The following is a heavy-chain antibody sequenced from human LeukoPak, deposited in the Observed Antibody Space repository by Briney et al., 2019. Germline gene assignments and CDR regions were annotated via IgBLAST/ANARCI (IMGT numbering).Heavy chain of an antibody. CDR2: IYYSGST. J-gene: IGHJ6*02. CDR3: ASGNIAAAPGGMDV. V-gene: IGHV4-59*08. Sequence: PSETLSLTCTVSGGSISSYYWSWIRQPPGKGLEWIGYIYYSGSTNYNPSLKSRVTISVDTSKNQFSLKLSSVTAADTAVYYCASGNIAAAPGGMDVWGQGTTVTVSS. D-gene: IGHD6-13*01. CDR1: GGSISSYY.